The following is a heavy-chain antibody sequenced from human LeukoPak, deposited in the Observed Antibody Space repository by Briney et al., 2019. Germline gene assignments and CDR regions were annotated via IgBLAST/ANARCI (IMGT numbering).Heavy chain of an antibody. CDR1: GYSFTTYW. CDR2: IYPSDSDT. D-gene: IGHD3-22*01. CDR3: ARHGSDFDSSGHNDY. Sequence: GESLKISCKGSGYSFTTYWIGWVRQMPGKGLEWMGIIYPSDSDTRYSPSFQGQVTISADKSISTAYLQWSSLKASDTAMYYCARHGSDFDSSGHNDYWGQGTLVTVSS. V-gene: IGHV5-51*01. J-gene: IGHJ4*02.